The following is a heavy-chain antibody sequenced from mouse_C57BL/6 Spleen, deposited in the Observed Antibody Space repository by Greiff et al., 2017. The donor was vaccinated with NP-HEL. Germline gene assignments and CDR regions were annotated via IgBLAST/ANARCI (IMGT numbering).Heavy chain of an antibody. Sequence: VQLQQSGAELARPGASVKMSCKASGYTFTSYTMHWVKQRPGQGLEWIGYINPSSGYTKYNQKFKDKATLTADKSSSTAYMQLSSLTSEDSAVYSCARSGTTVVADYWGQGTTLTVSS. D-gene: IGHD1-1*01. CDR1: GYTFTSYT. CDR3: ARSGTTVVADY. V-gene: IGHV1-4*01. J-gene: IGHJ2*01. CDR2: INPSSGYT.